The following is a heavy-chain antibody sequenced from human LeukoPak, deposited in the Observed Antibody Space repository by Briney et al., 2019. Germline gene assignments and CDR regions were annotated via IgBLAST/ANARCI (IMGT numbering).Heavy chain of an antibody. CDR3: ARVLIVQQLVKYFQH. J-gene: IGHJ1*01. CDR2: INHSGST. V-gene: IGHV4-34*01. D-gene: IGHD6-13*01. Sequence: SETLSLTCAVYGGSFSGYYWSWIRQPPGKGLEWIGEINHSGSTNYNPSLKSRVTISVDTSKNQFSLKLSSVTAADTAVYYCARVLIVQQLVKYFQHWGQGTLVTVSS. CDR1: GGSFSGYY.